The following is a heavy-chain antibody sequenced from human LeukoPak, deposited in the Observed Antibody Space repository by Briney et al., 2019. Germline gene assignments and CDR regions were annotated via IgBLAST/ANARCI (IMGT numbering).Heavy chain of an antibody. CDR2: IRYDGSNK. Sequence: GGSLRLSCAASGFTFSSYGMHWVRQAPGKGLEWVAFIRYDGSNKYYADSVKGRFTISRDNSKNTLYLQMNSLRAEDTAVYYCAKDGIYFYYYYMDVWGKGTTVTVSS. CDR1: GFTFSSYG. V-gene: IGHV3-30*02. CDR3: AKDGIYFYYYYMDV. J-gene: IGHJ6*03.